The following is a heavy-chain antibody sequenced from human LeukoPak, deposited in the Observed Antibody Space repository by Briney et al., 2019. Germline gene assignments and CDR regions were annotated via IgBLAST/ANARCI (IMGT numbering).Heavy chain of an antibody. CDR3: ARDRESESDSEGDY. CDR2: IKQGGSEI. V-gene: IGHV3-7*01. Sequence: GGSLRLSCSASGFTFSRFWMSWVRRAPGKGLEYVALIKQGGSEIYHMDSVKGRFTISRDDATNSLYLQMNSLRVEDTALYYCARDRESESDSEGDYWGQGTLVTVSS. D-gene: IGHD4-11*01. J-gene: IGHJ4*02. CDR1: GFTFSRFW.